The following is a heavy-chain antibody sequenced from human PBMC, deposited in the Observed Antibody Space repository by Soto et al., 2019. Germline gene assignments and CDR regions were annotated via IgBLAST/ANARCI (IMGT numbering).Heavy chain of an antibody. V-gene: IGHV3-23*01. J-gene: IGHJ3*01. CDR3: VRRARTATTNWGAFDV. CDR2: VSPGGDVS. Sequence: PGGSLRLSCAASGITFSSFVMNWVRQAPGQGLEWVSTVSPGGDVSHYTYSVKGRFTISRDNSRRTLHLQMDSLRAEDAAVYFCVRRARTATTNWGAFDVWGQGTVVTVSS. CDR1: GITFSSFV. D-gene: IGHD7-27*01.